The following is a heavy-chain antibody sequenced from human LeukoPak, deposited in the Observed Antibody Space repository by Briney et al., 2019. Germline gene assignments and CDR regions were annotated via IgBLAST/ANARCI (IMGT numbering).Heavy chain of an antibody. CDR3: ATLSAYSSGCY. CDR1: GFTFNTYW. Sequence: GGSLRLSCAASGFTFNTYWIHWVRQAPGKGLVWVSRIKSDGTSANYADSVKGRFSFSRDNAKNTFYLQMNSLRAEDTAVYYCATLSAYSSGCYWGRGTLVTVSA. V-gene: IGHV3-74*01. J-gene: IGHJ4*02. D-gene: IGHD6-19*01. CDR2: IKSDGTSA.